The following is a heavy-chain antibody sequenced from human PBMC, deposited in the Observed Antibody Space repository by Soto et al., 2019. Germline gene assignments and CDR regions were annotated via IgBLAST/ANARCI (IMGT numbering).Heavy chain of an antibody. V-gene: IGHV1-69*12. CDR2: IIPMFGTT. J-gene: IGHJ4*02. Sequence: QVQLVQSGAEVKKPESSVKVSCKAPGGTFSTYAISWVRQAPGQGLERMGGIIPMFGTTNYPQRFLNRVTITADESTNTVYMELSSLRSEDTAVYFCASGIQLGLRRINTGYSGWGQGTLVTVSS. D-gene: IGHD5-12*01. CDR1: GGTFSTYA. CDR3: ASGIQLGLRRINTGYSG.